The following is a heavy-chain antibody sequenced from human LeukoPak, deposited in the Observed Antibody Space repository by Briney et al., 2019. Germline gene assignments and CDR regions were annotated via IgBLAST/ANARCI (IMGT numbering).Heavy chain of an antibody. CDR1: GFTFNSYE. Sequence: GGSLRLSCAASGFTFNSYEMNWVRQAPGKGLEWVSYISSGGSTKYYADSVKGRFTISRDNAKNSLYLQMNSLRAEDTAVYYCARDRPDRFTNNWNGGGYWGQGALVTVSS. D-gene: IGHD1-1*01. CDR2: ISSGGSTK. CDR3: ARDRPDRFTNNWNGGGY. V-gene: IGHV3-48*03. J-gene: IGHJ4*02.